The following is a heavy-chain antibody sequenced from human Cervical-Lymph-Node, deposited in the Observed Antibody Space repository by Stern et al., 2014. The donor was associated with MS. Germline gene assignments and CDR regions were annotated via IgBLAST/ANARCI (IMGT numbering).Heavy chain of an antibody. CDR1: GHSFTAYC. Sequence: VQLVESGAEVKKPGASLRISCKGSGHSFTAYCIPWLRQTPGKGLEWMGNIYFGYSDTRYCPSFQGHVTMAVDKSIATAYLQWSSLNSSDTAIYYCATWAPPHNWFDPWGQGTLVTVSS. D-gene: IGHD7-27*01. CDR2: IYFGYSDT. V-gene: IGHV5-51*03. CDR3: ATWAPPHNWFDP. J-gene: IGHJ5*02.